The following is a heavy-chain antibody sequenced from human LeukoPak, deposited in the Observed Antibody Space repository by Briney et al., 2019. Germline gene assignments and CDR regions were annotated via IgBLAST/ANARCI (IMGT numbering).Heavy chain of an antibody. CDR3: ARGYYDFWSGYQESRWFDY. V-gene: IGHV3-30-3*01. J-gene: IGHJ4*02. D-gene: IGHD3-3*01. CDR2: ISYDGSNK. Sequence: PGGSLRLSCAASGFTFSSYAMHWVRQAPGKGLEWVAVISYDGSNKYYADSVKGRFTISRDNSKNTLYLQMNSLRAEDTAVYYCARGYYDFWSGYQESRWFDYWGQGTLVTVSS. CDR1: GFTFSSYA.